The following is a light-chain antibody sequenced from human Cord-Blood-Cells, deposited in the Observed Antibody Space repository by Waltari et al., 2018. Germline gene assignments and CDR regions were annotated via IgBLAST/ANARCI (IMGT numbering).Light chain of an antibody. V-gene: IGKV3-15*01. CDR1: QSVSSN. Sequence: EIVMTQSPATLSVSPGERATLSCRASQSVSSNLAWYQQKPGQAPRLLIYGASTRATGIPAMFSGSGSGTEFTLTISSLQSEDFAVYYCQQYNNSITFGQGTRLEIK. CDR2: GAS. CDR3: QQYNNSIT. J-gene: IGKJ5*01.